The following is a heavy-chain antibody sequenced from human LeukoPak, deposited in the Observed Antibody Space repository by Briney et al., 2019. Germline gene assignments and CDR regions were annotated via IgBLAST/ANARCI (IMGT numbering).Heavy chain of an antibody. D-gene: IGHD1-26*01. V-gene: IGHV3-23*01. Sequence: PGGSLRLSCAASGFTLSSYAMSWVRQAPGQGLEWVSGISVSGGSTYYADSVKGRLTISRDSSKNTLYLQMNSLRAEDTAVYYCAHTPGGAFDIWGQGTMVTVSS. CDR2: ISVSGGST. CDR1: GFTLSSYA. CDR3: AHTPGGAFDI. J-gene: IGHJ3*02.